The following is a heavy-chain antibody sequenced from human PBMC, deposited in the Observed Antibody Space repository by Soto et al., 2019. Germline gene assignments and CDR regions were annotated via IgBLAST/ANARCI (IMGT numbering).Heavy chain of an antibody. CDR3: AKDLVGAIGY. Sequence: QVQLVESGGGVVQPGRSLRLSCAASGFTFSSYGMHWVRQAPGKGLEWVAVISYDGSNKCYADSVKGRFTISRDNSKNTLYLQMNSLRAEDTAVYYCAKDLVGAIGYWGQGTLVTVSS. CDR1: GFTFSSYG. V-gene: IGHV3-30*18. D-gene: IGHD1-26*01. J-gene: IGHJ4*02. CDR2: ISYDGSNK.